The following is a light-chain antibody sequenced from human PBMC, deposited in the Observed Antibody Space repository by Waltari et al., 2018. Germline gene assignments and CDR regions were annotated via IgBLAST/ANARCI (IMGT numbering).Light chain of an antibody. CDR2: GAS. J-gene: IGKJ1*01. V-gene: IGKV3-15*01. Sequence: EIVMTQSPATLSVSPGERATLSCRASQRVNSNLAWCQQKPGQAPRLLIYGASTRATGIPARFSGSGSGTEFTLTISSLQSEDSAVYYCQQYDNWWTFGQGTRVEIK. CDR1: QRVNSN. CDR3: QQYDNWWT.